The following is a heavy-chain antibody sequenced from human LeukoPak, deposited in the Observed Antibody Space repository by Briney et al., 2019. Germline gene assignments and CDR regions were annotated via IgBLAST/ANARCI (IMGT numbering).Heavy chain of an antibody. J-gene: IGHJ4*02. CDR2: IIPIHGIA. Sequence: VASVKVSCKASGGTFSSYAISWVRQAPGQGLEWMGRIIPIHGIANCAQKFQGRVTITADKSTSTAYMELSSLRSEDTAVYYCARRYPHSGSPLDYWGQGTLVTVSS. V-gene: IGHV1-69*04. CDR1: GGTFSSYA. CDR3: ARRYPHSGSPLDY. D-gene: IGHD2-15*01.